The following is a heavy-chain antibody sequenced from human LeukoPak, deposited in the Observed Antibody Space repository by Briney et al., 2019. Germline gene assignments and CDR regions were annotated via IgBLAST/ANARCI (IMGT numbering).Heavy chain of an antibody. CDR3: ARERRADYMDV. CDR1: GGSISGYY. J-gene: IGHJ6*03. Sequence: PSETLSLTCTVSGGSISGYYWTWIRQPAGKGLGWIGRLYITGSTNYNPSLKSRVTMSVDTSKNQISLELSSVTAADTAVYYCARERRADYMDVWGKGTTVTVSS. CDR2: LYITGST. V-gene: IGHV4-4*07.